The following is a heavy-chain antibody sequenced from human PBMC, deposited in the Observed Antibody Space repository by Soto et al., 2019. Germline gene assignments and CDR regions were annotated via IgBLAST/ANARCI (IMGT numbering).Heavy chain of an antibody. Sequence: GGSLILSCAASGFTLAKYTMGWVRQAPGKGLEWVAESYSTGGTEYADSVKGRFSISRDNSKNMLFLQMNSLRVEDTALYYCARDREPDGIWTFDSWGQGTLVTVSS. J-gene: IGHJ4*02. CDR3: ARDREPDGIWTFDS. CDR1: GFTLAKYT. V-gene: IGHV3-23*01. D-gene: IGHD3-9*01. CDR2: SYSTGGT.